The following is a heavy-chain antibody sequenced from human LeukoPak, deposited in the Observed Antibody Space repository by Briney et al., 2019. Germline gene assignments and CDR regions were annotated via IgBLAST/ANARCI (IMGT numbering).Heavy chain of an antibody. CDR3: ARRYFHYFDY. V-gene: IGHV4-39*07. D-gene: IGHD1-26*01. J-gene: IGHJ4*02. CDR2: IYYSGST. Sequence: SETLSLTCTVSGGSISSSSYYWGWIRQPPGKGLEWIGSIYYSGSTYYNPSLKSRVTISVDTSKNQFSLKLSSVTAADTAVYYCARRYFHYFDYWGQGTLVTVSS. CDR1: GGSISSSSYY.